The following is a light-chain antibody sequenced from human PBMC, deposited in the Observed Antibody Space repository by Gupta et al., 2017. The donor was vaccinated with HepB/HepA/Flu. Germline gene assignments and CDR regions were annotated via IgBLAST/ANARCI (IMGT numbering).Light chain of an antibody. CDR2: DDR. V-gene: IGLV3-21*03. CDR1: NIGSKS. Sequence: SSVLTQPPSVSVAPGKTASITCGGNNIGSKSVHWYQQKPGQAPVLVVYDDRDRPSGIPERFCGSNSGNTATLTISRVEAGDEADYYCQVWDSSSDPVVFGGGTKLTVL. CDR3: QVWDSSSDPVV. J-gene: IGLJ2*01.